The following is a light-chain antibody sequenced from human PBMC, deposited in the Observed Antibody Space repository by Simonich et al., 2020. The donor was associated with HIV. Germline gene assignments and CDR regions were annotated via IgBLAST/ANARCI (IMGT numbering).Light chain of an antibody. CDR2: RNK. J-gene: IGLJ3*02. CDR1: SSNIGINT. V-gene: IGLV1-44*01. Sequence: QSVLTQPPSASGTPGQRVTISCSGSSSNIGINTVNWYQQLPGTAPKLLIYRNKQRPSGVPDRFSGSKSDNTASLTISGLQAEDEADYYCCSYAGIFTFWVFGGGTKLTVL. CDR3: CSYAGIFTFWV.